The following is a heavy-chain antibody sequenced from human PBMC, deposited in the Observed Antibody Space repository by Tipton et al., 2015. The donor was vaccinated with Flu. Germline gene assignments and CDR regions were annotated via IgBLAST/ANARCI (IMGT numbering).Heavy chain of an antibody. V-gene: IGHV4-61*08. D-gene: IGHD1-26*01. CDR2: IYYSGSI. CDR1: GGSISSGGYY. J-gene: IGHJ2*01. CDR3: ARQGRRELPPNWYFDL. Sequence: TLSLTCTVSGGSISSGGYYWSWIRQHPGKGLEWIGYIYYSGSINYNPSLKSRVTISVDTSKNQFSLKLSSVTAADTAVYYCARQGRRELPPNWYFDLWGRGTLVTVSS.